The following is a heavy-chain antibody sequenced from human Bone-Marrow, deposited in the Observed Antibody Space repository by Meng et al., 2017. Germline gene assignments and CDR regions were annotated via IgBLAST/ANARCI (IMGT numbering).Heavy chain of an antibody. V-gene: IGHV3-66*02. J-gene: IGHJ5*02. CDR1: GFTVSSTY. Sequence: GGSLRLSCAASGFTVSSTYMSWVRQAPGKGLEWVSVFYRGGDIYYADSVRGRFTISRDNSQNTLYLQMNSLRPADTAVYYCVGADGYNFFDDWGQGTLVTGSS. CDR3: VGADGYNFFDD. CDR2: FYRGGDI. D-gene: IGHD5-24*01.